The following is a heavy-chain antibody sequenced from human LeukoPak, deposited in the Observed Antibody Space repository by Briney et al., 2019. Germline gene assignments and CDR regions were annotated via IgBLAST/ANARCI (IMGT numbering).Heavy chain of an antibody. V-gene: IGHV1-18*01. CDR2: ISIYSGNT. CDR1: GYTFSSYG. Sequence: ASVKVSCKASGYTFSSYGISWVRQDPGQGLELMGWISIYSGNTRYIEDLQGRLTMTTDTSTNTAYMELRSLRSDDTAIYFCARGKYFDWGIDAHYFDYWGQGTLVTVSS. J-gene: IGHJ4*02. D-gene: IGHD3-9*01. CDR3: ARGKYFDWGIDAHYFDY.